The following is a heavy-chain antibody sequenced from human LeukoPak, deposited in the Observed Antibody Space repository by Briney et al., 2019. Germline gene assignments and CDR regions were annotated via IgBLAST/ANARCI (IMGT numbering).Heavy chain of an antibody. CDR3: ARDNSVGDIAWWFDP. D-gene: IGHD1-26*01. CDR1: GGTFSSYA. V-gene: IGHV1-69*13. J-gene: IGHJ5*02. Sequence: GASVKVSCKASGGTFSSYAISWVRQAPGQGLEWMGGIIPIFGTANYAQKFQGRVTITADESTSTAYMELSSLTSEDTAVYYCARDNSVGDIAWWFDPWGQGTLVTVSS. CDR2: IIPIFGTA.